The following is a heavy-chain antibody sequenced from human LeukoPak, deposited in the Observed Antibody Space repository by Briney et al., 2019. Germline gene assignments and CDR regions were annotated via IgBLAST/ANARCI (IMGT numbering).Heavy chain of an antibody. CDR2: INHSGST. V-gene: IGHV4-34*01. D-gene: IGHD4/OR15-4a*01. CDR3: ARAGLTIQTYYYYYMDV. Sequence: SETLSLTCAVYGGSFSGYYWSWIRQPPGKGLEWIGEINHSGSTNYNPSLKSRVTISVDTSKNQFSLKPSSVTAADTAVYYCARAGLTIQTYYYYYMDVWGKGTTVTVSS. J-gene: IGHJ6*03. CDR1: GGSFSGYY.